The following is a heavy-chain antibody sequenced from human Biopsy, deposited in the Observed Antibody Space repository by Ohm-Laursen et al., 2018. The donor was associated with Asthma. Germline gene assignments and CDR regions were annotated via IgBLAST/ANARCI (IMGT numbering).Heavy chain of an antibody. J-gene: IGHJ3*02. CDR3: ARTHERWTSIQDDALDI. V-gene: IGHV3-30*03. CDR1: GFTFSIYD. CDR2: ISYDGGNK. D-gene: IGHD4-23*01. Sequence: SLRLSCTASGFTFSIYDIHWVRQAPGKGLEWVAVISYDGGNKFYGDSVKGRFTLSRDNSRNTLYLQMNSLRVEDTAIYYCARTHERWTSIQDDALDIWGQGTRVIVSS.